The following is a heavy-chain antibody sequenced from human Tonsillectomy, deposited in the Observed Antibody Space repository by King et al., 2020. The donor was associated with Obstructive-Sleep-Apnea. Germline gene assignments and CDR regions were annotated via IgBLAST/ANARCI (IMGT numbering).Heavy chain of an antibody. V-gene: IGHV1-18*01. D-gene: IGHD2-21*02. CDR3: ARDQSREVTDY. CDR2: ISAYSGNT. Sequence: QLVQSGAEVKKPGASVKVSCKASGYTFSTYGITWVRQAPGQGLEWMGWISAYSGNTDYAQNLQGRVTMTPDTSTSTAYMELRSLRSDDTAVYYCARDQSREVTDYWGQGTLVTVSS. CDR1: GYTFSTYG. J-gene: IGHJ4*02.